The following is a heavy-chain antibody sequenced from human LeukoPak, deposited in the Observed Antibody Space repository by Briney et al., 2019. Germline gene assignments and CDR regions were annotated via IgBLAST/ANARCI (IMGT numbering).Heavy chain of an antibody. J-gene: IGHJ6*02. D-gene: IGHD3-10*01. CDR2: INPNSGGT. CDR1: GYTFTGYY. Sequence: GASVKVSCKASGYTFTGYYMHLVGQAPGQGLEWMGWINPNSGGTNYAQKFQGRVTMTRDTSISTAYIELSRLRSDDTAVYYCTRESPSGSYGSYYCDYYGMDVWGQGTTVTVSS. CDR3: TRESPSGSYGSYYCDYYGMDV. V-gene: IGHV1-2*02.